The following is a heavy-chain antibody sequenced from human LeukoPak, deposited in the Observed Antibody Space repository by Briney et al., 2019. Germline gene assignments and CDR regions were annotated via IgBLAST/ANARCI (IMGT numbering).Heavy chain of an antibody. CDR3: ARDNHSSGWYRGGVFDY. J-gene: IGHJ4*02. CDR1: GFTVSNKY. V-gene: IGHV3-66*01. CDR2: IYSDGST. D-gene: IGHD6-19*01. Sequence: PGRSLRLSCAASGFTVSNKYMSWVRQAPGKGLEWVSLIYSDGSTYYADSVKGRFSISRDNSKNTLYLQMNSLRAEDTAVYYCARDNHSSGWYRGGVFDYWGQGTLVTVSS.